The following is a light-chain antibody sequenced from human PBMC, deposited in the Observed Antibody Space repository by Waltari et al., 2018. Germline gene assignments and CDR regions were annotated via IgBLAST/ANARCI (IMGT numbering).Light chain of an antibody. CDR1: QTITKY. V-gene: IGKV1-39*01. J-gene: IGKJ4*01. CDR2: VVS. CDR3: QQSDSLPLT. Sequence: DIQMTQSPSSLSASVGDRVTITCRASQTITKYLNWSQQKPGKSPKVLISVVSYLHTGVPSRFSGSGSGTDFTLTISSLQPEDFATYYCQQSDSLPLTFGGGTKVEIK.